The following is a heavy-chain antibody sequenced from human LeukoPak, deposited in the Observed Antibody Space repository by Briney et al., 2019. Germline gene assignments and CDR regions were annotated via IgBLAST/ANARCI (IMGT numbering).Heavy chain of an antibody. CDR1: GYTFPGYG. CDR3: ARELLYNYVWGGFDY. CDR2: ISAYNGNT. D-gene: IGHD3-16*01. Sequence: ASVKVSCKASGYTFPGYGISWVRQARGQGLEWMGWISAYNGNTNYSQKLQGRVTMTTDTSSRTAYMELRSLRSDDTAVYYCARELLYNYVWGGFDYWGQGTLVTVSS. J-gene: IGHJ4*02. V-gene: IGHV1-18*01.